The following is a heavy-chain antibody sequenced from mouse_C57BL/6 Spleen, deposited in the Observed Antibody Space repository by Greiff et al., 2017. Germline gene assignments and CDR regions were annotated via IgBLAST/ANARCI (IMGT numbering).Heavy chain of an antibody. CDR3: ARGGEYYFDY. CDR2: IYPSDSET. CDR1: GYTFTSYW. Sequence: VQLQQPGAELVRPGSSVKLSCKASGYTFTSYWMDWVKQRTGQGLEWIGNIYPSDSETHYNQKFKDKATLTVDKSSSTAYMQLSSLTSEDSAVYYCARGGEYYFDYWGQGTTLTVSS. J-gene: IGHJ2*01. V-gene: IGHV1-61*01.